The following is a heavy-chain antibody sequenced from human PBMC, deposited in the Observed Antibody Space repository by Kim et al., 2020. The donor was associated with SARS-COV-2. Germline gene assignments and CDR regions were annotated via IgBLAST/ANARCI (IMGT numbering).Heavy chain of an antibody. CDR2: IIPILGIA. J-gene: IGHJ6*03. CDR3: ARGLWGKGIYYYYYMDV. D-gene: IGHD7-27*01. Sequence: SVKVSCKASGGTFSSYAISWVRRAPGQGLEWMGRIIPILGIANYAQKFQGRVTITADKSTSTAYMELSSLRSEDTAVYYCARGLWGKGIYYYYYMDVWG. V-gene: IGHV1-69*04. CDR1: GGTFSSYA.